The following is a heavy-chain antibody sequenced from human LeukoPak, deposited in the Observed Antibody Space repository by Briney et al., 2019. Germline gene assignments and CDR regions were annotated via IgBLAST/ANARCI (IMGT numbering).Heavy chain of an antibody. Sequence: ASVKVSCKASGYTFTGYYMHWVRQAPGQGLEWMGGIIPIFGTANYAQKFQGRVTITTDESTSTAYMELSSLRSEDTAVYYCASQGPERGYSYGYLFDYWGQGTLVTVSS. J-gene: IGHJ4*02. CDR2: IIPIFGTA. D-gene: IGHD5-18*01. CDR1: GYTFTGYY. V-gene: IGHV1-69*05. CDR3: ASQGPERGYSYGYLFDY.